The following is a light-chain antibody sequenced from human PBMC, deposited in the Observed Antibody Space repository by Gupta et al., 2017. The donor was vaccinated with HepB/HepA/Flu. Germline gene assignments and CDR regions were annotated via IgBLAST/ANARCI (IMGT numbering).Light chain of an antibody. J-gene: IGKJ3*01. Sequence: DIQMTQSPSSLSASVGDRVTIPCRASQSISSYLNWYQQKPGKAPKPLIYAASSLQGGVPSRFSGSGSGTDFTLTISSLQPEDFATYYCQQSYSSLTFGPGTTVDIK. CDR2: AAS. V-gene: IGKV1-39*01. CDR3: QQSYSSLT. CDR1: QSISSY.